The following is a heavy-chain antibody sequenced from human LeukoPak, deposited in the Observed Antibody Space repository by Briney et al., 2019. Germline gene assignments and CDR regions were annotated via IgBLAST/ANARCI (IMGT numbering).Heavy chain of an antibody. J-gene: IGHJ6*04. D-gene: IGHD6-6*01. CDR1: GFTFSNAW. CDR2: IKSKTDGGTT. V-gene: IGHV3-15*01. CDR3: TTERRRSSLFPLDV. Sequence: GGSLRLSCAASGFTFSNAWMSWVRQAPGKGLEWVGRIKSKTDGGTTDYAAPVKGRFTISRDDSKNTLYLQMNSLKTEDTAVYYCTTERRRSSLFPLDVWGKGTTVTVSS.